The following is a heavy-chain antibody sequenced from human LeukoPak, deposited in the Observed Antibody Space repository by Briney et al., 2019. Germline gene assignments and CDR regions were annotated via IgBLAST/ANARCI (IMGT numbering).Heavy chain of an antibody. D-gene: IGHD6-13*01. CDR2: INPNSGGT. V-gene: IGHV1-2*02. J-gene: IGHJ4*02. CDR1: GYTFTGYY. Sequence: ASVKVSCKASGYTFTGYYMHWVRPAPGQGLEWMGWINPNSGGTNYAQKFQGRVTMTRDTSISTAYMELSRLRSDDTAVYYCASTLAAAGWGGVDYWGQGTLVTVSS. CDR3: ASTLAAAGWGGVDY.